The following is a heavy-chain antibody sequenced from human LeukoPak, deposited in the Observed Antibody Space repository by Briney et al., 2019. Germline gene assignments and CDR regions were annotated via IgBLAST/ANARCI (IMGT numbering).Heavy chain of an antibody. D-gene: IGHD3-16*01. V-gene: IGHV3-30*03. Sequence: GRSLRLSCAASGFTFSTYGMHWVRQAPGKGLEWVAFISDDGRNKYYADSVKGRFTISRDNSKNTLYLQMNSLRAEDTAVYCCARERMITLFFDPWGQGTLVTVSS. CDR3: ARERMITLFFDP. CDR1: GFTFSTYG. CDR2: ISDDGRNK. J-gene: IGHJ5*02.